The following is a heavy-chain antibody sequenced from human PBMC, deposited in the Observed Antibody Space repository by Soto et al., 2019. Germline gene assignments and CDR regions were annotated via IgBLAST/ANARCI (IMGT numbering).Heavy chain of an antibody. J-gene: IGHJ6*02. CDR3: AKDLKGYNKDYYYYYGMDV. V-gene: IGHV3-30*18. Sequence: GGFLRLSCAASGFTFSSYGMHWVRQAPGKGLEWVAVISYDGSNKYYADSVKGRFTISRDNSKNTLYLQMNSLRAEDTAVYYCAKDLKGYNKDYYYYYGMDVWGQGTTVTVSS. D-gene: IGHD1-1*01. CDR1: GFTFSSYG. CDR2: ISYDGSNK.